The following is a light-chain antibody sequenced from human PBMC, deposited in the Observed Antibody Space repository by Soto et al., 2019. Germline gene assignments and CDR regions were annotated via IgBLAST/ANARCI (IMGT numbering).Light chain of an antibody. Sequence: QSVLTQPPSVSAAPGQKVTISCSGTSSNIGNNFVSWYQHFPGKAPKLLIFDDTKRPSGIPDRFSGSKSGTSATLGITGLQTGDEADYYCATWGDSQNVVLFGGGTKLTVL. J-gene: IGLJ2*01. V-gene: IGLV1-51*01. CDR3: ATWGDSQNVVL. CDR2: DDT. CDR1: SSNIGNNF.